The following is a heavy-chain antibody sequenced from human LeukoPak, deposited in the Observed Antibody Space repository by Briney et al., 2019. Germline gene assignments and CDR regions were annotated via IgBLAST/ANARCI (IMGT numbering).Heavy chain of an antibody. CDR1: GFTFSMYS. Sequence: PGGSLRLSCAASGFTFSMYSMNWVRQAPGKGLEWVSYISGYSSTIHYEDSVKARFTISRDNAKNSLYLQMNSLRDEDTAVYYCARDLSGSYPFDYWGQGTLVTVSS. J-gene: IGHJ4*02. V-gene: IGHV3-48*02. CDR2: ISGYSSTI. D-gene: IGHD1-26*01. CDR3: ARDLSGSYPFDY.